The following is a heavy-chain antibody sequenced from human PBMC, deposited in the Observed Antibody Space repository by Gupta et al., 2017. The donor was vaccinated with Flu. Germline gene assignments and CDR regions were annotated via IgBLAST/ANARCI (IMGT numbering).Heavy chain of an antibody. CDR2: IDHCGGI. D-gene: IGHD3-3*01. J-gene: IGHJ5*02. Sequence: QVHQQQWGAGVVKPSETLSLTCEVHGGTFSGYYWIWTRQPPGKGLEWNGEIDHCGGIDYNPSLKSRVTISSGTSKNQFFLNLTSVTAADTAVYFCASHQIAGVVVNWFDPWGPGTLVTVSS. V-gene: IGHV4-34*02. CDR3: ASHQIAGVVVNWFDP. CDR1: GGTFSGYY.